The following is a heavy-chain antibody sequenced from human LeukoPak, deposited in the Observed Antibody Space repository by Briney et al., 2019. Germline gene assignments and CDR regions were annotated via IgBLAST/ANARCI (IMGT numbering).Heavy chain of an antibody. CDR3: ATYRQVLLPFES. D-gene: IGHD2-8*02. CDR1: GFTFSTFA. CDR2: IFPSGGEI. V-gene: IGHV3-23*01. Sequence: GGSLRLSCAASGFTFSTFAMIWVRQPPGKGLEWVSSIFPSGGEIHYADSVRGRFTISRDNSKSTLCLQMNSLRAEDTAIYYCATYRQVLLPFESWGQGTLVTVSS. J-gene: IGHJ4*02.